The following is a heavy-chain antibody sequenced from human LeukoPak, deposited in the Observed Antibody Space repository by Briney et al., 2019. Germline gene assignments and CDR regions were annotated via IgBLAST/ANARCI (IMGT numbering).Heavy chain of an antibody. J-gene: IGHJ4*02. D-gene: IGHD3-10*01. Sequence: SETLSLTCTVSGGSISSSSYYWGWIRQPPGKGLEWIGSIYYSGSTYYNPSLKSRVTISVDTSKNQFSLKLSSVTAADTAVYYCARVPLYGSGIPFDYWGQGTLVTVSS. CDR3: ARVPLYGSGIPFDY. CDR2: IYYSGST. V-gene: IGHV4-39*07. CDR1: GGSISSSSYY.